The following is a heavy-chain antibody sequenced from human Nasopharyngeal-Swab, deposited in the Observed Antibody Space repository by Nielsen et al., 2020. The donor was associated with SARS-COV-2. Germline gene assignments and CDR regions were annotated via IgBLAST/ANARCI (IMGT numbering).Heavy chain of an antibody. CDR2: IYSAAGT. Sequence: LSLTCAASGFTVSRNYMSWVRQAPEKGLEWVSVIYSAAGTHYADSVKGRFTISRDNGKNTVYLQMNSLRVEDTAVYYCARLLDQSSRWSEFDYWGQGTLVTVSS. J-gene: IGHJ4*02. V-gene: IGHV3-53*01. CDR3: ARLLDQSSRWSEFDY. CDR1: GFTVSRNY. D-gene: IGHD6-13*01.